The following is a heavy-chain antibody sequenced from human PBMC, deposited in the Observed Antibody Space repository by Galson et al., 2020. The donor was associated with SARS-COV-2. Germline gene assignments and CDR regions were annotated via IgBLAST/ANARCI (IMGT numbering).Heavy chain of an antibody. CDR3: GRIDSSGCRGNY. V-gene: IGHV2-70*11. CDR1: GFSLTTGGVC. Sequence: SGPTLVKPRQTLTLNSTFSGFSLTTGGVCANWFRQPPGKALDWLARTDWDGDKYYSTSLKTMLTISKDTSKNQVVLTMTDMDPVGTATYYRGRIDSSGCRGNYWGQGTPVTVSS. J-gene: IGHJ4*02. CDR2: TDWDGDK. D-gene: IGHD6-19*01.